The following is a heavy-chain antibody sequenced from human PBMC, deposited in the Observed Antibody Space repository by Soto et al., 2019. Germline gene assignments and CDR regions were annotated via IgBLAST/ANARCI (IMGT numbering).Heavy chain of an antibody. CDR1: GFTFSSYG. J-gene: IGHJ6*02. Sequence: QVQLVESGGGVVQPGRSLRLSCAASGFTFSSYGMHWVRQAPGKGLEWVAVISYDGSNKYYADSVKGRFTISRDNSKNTXXLXMXXLRAEDTAVYYCAKARYCSSTSCYNPYYYYYGMDVWGQGTTVTVSS. D-gene: IGHD2-2*02. V-gene: IGHV3-30*18. CDR2: ISYDGSNK. CDR3: AKARYCSSTSCYNPYYYYYGMDV.